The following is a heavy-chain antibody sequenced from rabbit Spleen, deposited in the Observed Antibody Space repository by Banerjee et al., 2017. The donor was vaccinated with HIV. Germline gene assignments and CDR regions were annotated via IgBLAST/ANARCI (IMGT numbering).Heavy chain of an antibody. CDR3: ARGSATMTMVITGYYLTL. V-gene: IGHV1S45*01. D-gene: IGHD2-1*01. J-gene: IGHJ4*01. CDR2: IYGGSSGST. Sequence: QEQLVESGGGLVKPGASLTLTCKASGFSFSNKAVMCWVRQAPGKGLECGACIYGGSSGSTYYADWAKGRPTISKASSTTVTLQMTSLTVADTATYFCARGSATMTMVITGYYLTLWGPGTLVTVS. CDR1: GFSFSNKAV.